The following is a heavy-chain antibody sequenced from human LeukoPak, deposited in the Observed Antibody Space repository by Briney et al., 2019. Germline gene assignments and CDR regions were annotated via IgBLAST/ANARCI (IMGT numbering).Heavy chain of an antibody. Sequence: KPGGSLRLSCAGSGFTFGDYFMSWIRQAPGKGLEWISYIGNSGTYTHYADSVKGRFTISRDNAKKSLYLQMNSLRGEDAAVYYCARARRGVSPNLDYWGQGTLVTVSS. J-gene: IGHJ4*02. CDR2: IGNSGTYT. V-gene: IGHV3-11*06. CDR3: ARARRGVSPNLDY. D-gene: IGHD3-10*01. CDR1: GFTFGDYF.